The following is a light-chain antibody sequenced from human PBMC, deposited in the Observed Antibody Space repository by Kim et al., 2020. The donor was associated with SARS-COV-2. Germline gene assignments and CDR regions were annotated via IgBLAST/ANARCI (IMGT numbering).Light chain of an antibody. CDR3: PHRSVWLT. J-gene: IGKJ4*01. V-gene: IGKV3-11*01. CDR1: QSVSSF. Sequence: EIVLTQSPATLSLSPGERATLSCRASQSVSSFLAWYQQKPGQAPRLLMYDASKRATGIPARFSGSGSGTDFTLTISSLEPEDFAVYYCPHRSVWLTFGGGTKVDIK. CDR2: DAS.